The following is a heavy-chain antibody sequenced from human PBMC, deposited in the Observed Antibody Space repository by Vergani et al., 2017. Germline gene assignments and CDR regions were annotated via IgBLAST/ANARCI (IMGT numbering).Heavy chain of an antibody. V-gene: IGHV4-30-2*01. CDR2: IFPSGNS. D-gene: IGHD3-16*02. Sequence: QLQLQESGSGLVKPSQTLSLTCAVSGDSITNGGFSWNCIRQPPRKSPEWIGYIFPSGNSDYNPSLKNRVSISLDKSKNQFSLWVNSVTAADTAVYFCARASLRALVGYYYYMDVWGKGKTVVVSS. CDR3: ARASLRALVGYYYYMDV. J-gene: IGHJ6*03. CDR1: GDSITNGGFS.